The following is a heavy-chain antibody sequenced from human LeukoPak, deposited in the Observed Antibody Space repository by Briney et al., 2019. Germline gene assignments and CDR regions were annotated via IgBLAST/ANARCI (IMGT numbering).Heavy chain of an antibody. CDR1: GGSISSGGYY. CDR3: ARVPIVVVPAAIGVVYYYYGMDV. D-gene: IGHD2-2*01. V-gene: IGHV4-31*03. Sequence: PSETLSLTCTVSGGSISSGGYYWSWIRQHPGKGLEWIGYIYYSGSTYYNPSLKSRVTISVDTCKNQFSLKLSSVTAADTAVYYCARVPIVVVPAAIGVVYYYYGMDVWGKGTTVTVSS. J-gene: IGHJ6*04. CDR2: IYYSGST.